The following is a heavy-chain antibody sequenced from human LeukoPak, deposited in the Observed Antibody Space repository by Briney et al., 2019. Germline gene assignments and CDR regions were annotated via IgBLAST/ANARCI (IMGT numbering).Heavy chain of an antibody. V-gene: IGHV3-9*01. D-gene: IGHD3/OR15-3a*01. J-gene: IGHJ4*02. Sequence: GRSLRLSCAASGFTFDDYAMHWVRQAPGKGLEWGSGISWNSGSIGYADSVKGRFTISRDNAKNSLYLQMNSLRAEDTALYYCAKDIFYDFKYYFDYWGQGTLVTVSS. CDR3: AKDIFYDFKYYFDY. CDR1: GFTFDDYA. CDR2: ISWNSGSI.